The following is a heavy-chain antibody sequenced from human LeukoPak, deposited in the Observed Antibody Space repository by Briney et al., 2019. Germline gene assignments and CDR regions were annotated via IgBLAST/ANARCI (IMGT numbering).Heavy chain of an antibody. Sequence: GGSLRLSCAASGFTFSSYSMNWVRQAPGKGLEWVSYISSSSSTIYYADSVKGRFTISRDNAKNSLYLQMNSLRAEDTAVYYCARQVRGVINYFDYWGQGTLVTVSS. CDR3: ARQVRGVINYFDY. CDR2: ISSSSSTI. D-gene: IGHD3-10*01. V-gene: IGHV3-48*01. CDR1: GFTFSSYS. J-gene: IGHJ4*02.